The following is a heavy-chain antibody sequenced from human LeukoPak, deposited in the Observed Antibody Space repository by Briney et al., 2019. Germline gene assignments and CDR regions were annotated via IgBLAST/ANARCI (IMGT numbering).Heavy chain of an antibody. Sequence: GGSLRLSCAASGFTFSSYGMHWVRQAPGKGLEWVAVISYDGSNKYYADSVKGRFTISRDNSKNTLYLQMNSLRAEDTAVYYCAKDLTPKGYSSGWYSDWGQGTLVTVSS. D-gene: IGHD6-19*01. V-gene: IGHV3-30*18. CDR2: ISYDGSNK. CDR3: AKDLTPKGYSSGWYSD. CDR1: GFTFSSYG. J-gene: IGHJ4*02.